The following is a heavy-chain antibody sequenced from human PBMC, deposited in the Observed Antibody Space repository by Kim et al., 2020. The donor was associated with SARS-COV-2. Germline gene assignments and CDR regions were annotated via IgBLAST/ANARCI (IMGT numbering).Heavy chain of an antibody. J-gene: IGHJ4*02. CDR2: ISGGGSNT. CDR3: ACRIGSFLPTVYYFVF. CDR1: GFTFGSYA. D-gene: IGHD1-26*01. Sequence: GGSLRLSCAASGFTFGSYAMSWVRQTPGKGLEWVSSISGGGSNTHYADSVKGRFIISRDNSKNTLYLQMNSLRDDDTAVYFCACRIGSFLPTVYYFVFWGQGTRVTVSS. V-gene: IGHV3-23*01.